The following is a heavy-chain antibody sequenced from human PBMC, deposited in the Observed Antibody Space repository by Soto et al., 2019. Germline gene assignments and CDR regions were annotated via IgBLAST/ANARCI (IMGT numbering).Heavy chain of an antibody. V-gene: IGHV3-7*01. CDR2: INPDGSEK. Sequence: GGSLRLSCAASGFTFSRFWMDWVRQAPGKGLEWLANINPDGSEKHYVDPVKGRFTISRDNAKNSLYLQMSSLTAEDSALYYCSRSLDSWGQGTRVTVSS. CDR3: SRSLDS. CDR1: GFTFSRFW. J-gene: IGHJ4*02.